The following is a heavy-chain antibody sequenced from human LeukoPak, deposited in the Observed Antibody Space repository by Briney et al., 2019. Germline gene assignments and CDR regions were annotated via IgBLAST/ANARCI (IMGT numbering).Heavy chain of an antibody. CDR2: IYYSGST. Sequence: PSETLFLTCTVSGGSISSYYWSWIRQPPGKGLEWIGYIYYSGSTNYNPSLKSRVTISVDTSKNQFSLKLSSVTAADTAVYYCARDSEISIAAAGTEFDYWGQGTLVTVSS. J-gene: IGHJ4*02. V-gene: IGHV4-59*12. D-gene: IGHD6-13*01. CDR3: ARDSEISIAAAGTEFDY. CDR1: GGSISSYY.